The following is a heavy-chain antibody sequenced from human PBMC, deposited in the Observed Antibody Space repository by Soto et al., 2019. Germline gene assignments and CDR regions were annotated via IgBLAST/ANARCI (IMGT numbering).Heavy chain of an antibody. CDR2: IIPVFGRP. CDR3: AREGSGYNF. V-gene: IGHV1-69*13. Sequence: SVKVSCKASGGTFSSFGISWVRQAPGQGLEWMGGIIPVFGRPNYAQRFRGRLTITADESTSTSYMELIDLGSEDTAVYYCAREGSGYNFWGQGTQVTVSS. CDR1: GGTFSSFG. J-gene: IGHJ1*01. D-gene: IGHD5-12*01.